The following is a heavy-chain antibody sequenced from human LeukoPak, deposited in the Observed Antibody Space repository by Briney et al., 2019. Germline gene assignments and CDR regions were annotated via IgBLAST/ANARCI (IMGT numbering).Heavy chain of an antibody. V-gene: IGHV1-69*13. Sequence: ASVKVSCKASGGTFSSYAIRWVRQAPGQGLEWMGGIIPIFGTANYAQKFQGRVTITADESTSTAYMELSSLRSEDTAVYYCAVLWSGYLDWFDPWGQGTLVTVSS. CDR1: GGTFSSYA. CDR2: IIPIFGTA. CDR3: AVLWSGYLDWFDP. J-gene: IGHJ5*02. D-gene: IGHD3-3*01.